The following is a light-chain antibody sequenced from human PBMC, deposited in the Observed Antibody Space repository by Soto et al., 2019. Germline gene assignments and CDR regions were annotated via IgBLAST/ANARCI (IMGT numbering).Light chain of an antibody. CDR1: QSVTGNY. CDR3: HQYHTSFP. Sequence: ESVLTQSPGTLSLSPGERATLSCRTIQSVTGNYLAWYQQKPGQAPRLLIYGASNRATATPDRFSGSGSGTDFTLTITRLEPEDFAVYYCHQYHTSFPFGQGPRLEIQ. J-gene: IGKJ5*01. CDR2: GAS. V-gene: IGKV3-20*01.